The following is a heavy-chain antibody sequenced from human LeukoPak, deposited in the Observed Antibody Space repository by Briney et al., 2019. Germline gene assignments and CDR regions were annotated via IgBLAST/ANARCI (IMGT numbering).Heavy chain of an antibody. CDR2: INPTGGST. V-gene: IGHV1-46*01. Sequence: ASVKVSCKASGYTSISYQMHWVRQASGQGLEWMGIINPTGGSTSHAQKFQGRVTMTRDTSTSTVYMELSSLRSEDTAVYYCARKGSSSCFDYWGQGTLVTVSS. J-gene: IGHJ4*02. D-gene: IGHD6-6*01. CDR1: GYTSISYQ. CDR3: ARKGSSSCFDY.